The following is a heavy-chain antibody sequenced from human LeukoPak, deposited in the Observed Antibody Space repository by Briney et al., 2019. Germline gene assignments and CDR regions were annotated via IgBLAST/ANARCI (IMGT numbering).Heavy chain of an antibody. CDR1: GYSFTSYW. J-gene: IGHJ4*02. D-gene: IGHD3-22*01. CDR3: ATTPEGPYDSSGYYYDDY. CDR2: IDPGDSYT. V-gene: IGHV5-10-1*01. Sequence: GESLKISCKGSGYSFTSYWISWVRQMPGKGLEWMGRIDPGDSYTNYSPSFQGHVTISAGKSISTAYLQWSSLKASDTAMYYCATTPEGPYDSSGYYYDDYWGQGTLVTVSS.